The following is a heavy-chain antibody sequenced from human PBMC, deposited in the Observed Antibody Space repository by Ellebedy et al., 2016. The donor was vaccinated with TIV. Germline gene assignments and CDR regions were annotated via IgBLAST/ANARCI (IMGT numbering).Heavy chain of an antibody. Sequence: GESLKISCAASGFTFSNYWMSWVRQAPGKGLEWVAIIKEDGTEKISVDSVKGRFTISRDNAKNSLYLQMNSLRAEDTAVYYCAKEFRGVATIDYWGQGTLVTVSS. V-gene: IGHV3-7*01. CDR1: GFTFSNYW. CDR3: AKEFRGVATIDY. D-gene: IGHD3-10*01. J-gene: IGHJ4*02. CDR2: IKEDGTEK.